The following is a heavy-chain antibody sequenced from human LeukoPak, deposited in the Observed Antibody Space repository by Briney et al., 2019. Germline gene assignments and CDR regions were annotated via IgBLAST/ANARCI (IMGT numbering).Heavy chain of an antibody. Sequence: GGSLRLSCAASGFTFSSYGMHWVRQAPGKGLEWVANIKQDGSEKYYVDSVKGRFTISRDNAKNSLYLQMNSLRAEDTAVYYCAKAGHGSGSRQPPPPFDYWGQGTLVTVSS. CDR2: IKQDGSEK. V-gene: IGHV3-7*03. CDR3: AKAGHGSGSRQPPPPFDY. CDR1: GFTFSSYG. D-gene: IGHD1-26*01. J-gene: IGHJ4*02.